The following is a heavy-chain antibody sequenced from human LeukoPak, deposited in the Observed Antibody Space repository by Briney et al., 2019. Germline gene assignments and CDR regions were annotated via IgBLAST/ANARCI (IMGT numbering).Heavy chain of an antibody. CDR3: ARAPNYYGSGMGLVSHFDY. CDR2: IYPGDSDT. V-gene: IGHV5-51*01. D-gene: IGHD3-10*01. J-gene: IGHJ4*02. CDR1: GYSFTSYW. Sequence: GESLKISCKGSGYSFTSYWIGWVRQMPGKGLEWMGIIYPGDSDTRYSPSFQGQVTISADKSISTAYLQWSSLKASDTAMYYCARAPNYYGSGMGLVSHFDYWGQGTLVTVSS.